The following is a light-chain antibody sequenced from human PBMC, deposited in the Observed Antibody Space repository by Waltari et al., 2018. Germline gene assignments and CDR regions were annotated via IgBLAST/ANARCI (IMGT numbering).Light chain of an antibody. V-gene: IGKV4-1*01. CDR3: QQNHSPPQT. Sequence: DIVITQSPYSLPVSLGERAPINCKSSLSISYRPTNNNYFAWYQQTAGQPPRLLIYWATTRAAGVPERCSGSGSATDFTLTSSSLEAEDVADYYCQQNHSPPQTFGQGTKLEIK. CDR1: LSISYRPTNNNY. CDR2: WAT. J-gene: IGKJ2*01.